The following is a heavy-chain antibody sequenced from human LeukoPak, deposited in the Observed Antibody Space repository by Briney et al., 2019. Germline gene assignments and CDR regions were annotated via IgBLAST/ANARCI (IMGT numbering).Heavy chain of an antibody. D-gene: IGHD3-10*01. CDR2: ISGSSSYI. J-gene: IGHJ4*02. CDR1: GFAFSRYW. CDR3: ARGGAMVRGVSPLDY. V-gene: IGHV3-21*01. Sequence: GGSLRLSCAASGFAFSRYWMHWVRQAPGKGLEWVSSISGSSSYINYADSVKGRFTISRDNAKNSLYLQMNSLRAEDTAVYYCARGGAMVRGVSPLDYWGQGTLVTVSS.